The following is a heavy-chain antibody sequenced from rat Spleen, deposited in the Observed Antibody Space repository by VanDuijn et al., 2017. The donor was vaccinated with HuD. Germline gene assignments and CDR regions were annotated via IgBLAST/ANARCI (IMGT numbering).Heavy chain of an antibody. Sequence: EVRLQESGPGLVKPSQTLSLTCSVTDYSITSSYTWNWIRKFPGNKMEWIGHITYSGNTNYNPTLKSRLSIPRDTSKNQFFLQLNSVTTAETATYYCAREGLYSMSYVMDAWGQGASVTVSS. CDR2: ITYSGNT. CDR3: AREGLYSMSYVMDA. D-gene: IGHD1-11*01. V-gene: IGHV3-1*01. J-gene: IGHJ4*01. CDR1: DYSITSSY.